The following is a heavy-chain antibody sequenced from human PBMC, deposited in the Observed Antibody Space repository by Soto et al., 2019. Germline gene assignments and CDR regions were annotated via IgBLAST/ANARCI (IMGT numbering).Heavy chain of an antibody. V-gene: IGHV3-74*01. Sequence: GGSLRLSWAASGFSFSTYVMHWIRQVPGKGLVWVSRISHDGTVITYADFVKGRFTISRDNAENTLSLQMKNLRAEDTATYYCARDVNLLLFDYWGQGSPVTVS. CDR2: ISHDGTVI. D-gene: IGHD3-10*01. CDR1: GFSFSTYV. CDR3: ARDVNLLLFDY. J-gene: IGHJ4*02.